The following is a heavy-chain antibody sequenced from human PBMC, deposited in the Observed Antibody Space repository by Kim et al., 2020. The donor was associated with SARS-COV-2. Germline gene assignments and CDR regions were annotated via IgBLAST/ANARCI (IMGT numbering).Heavy chain of an antibody. CDR2: TYYRSKWYN. CDR1: GDSVSSNSAA. J-gene: IGHJ4*02. V-gene: IGHV6-1*01. D-gene: IGHD5-18*01. Sequence: SQTLSLTCAISGDSVSSNSAALNWIRQSPSRGLEWLGRTYYRSKWYNDYAVSVKSRITINPDTSKNQFSLQLNSVTPEDTAVYYCARDPDTTAMGPFDYWGQGTLVTVSS. CDR3: ARDPDTTAMGPFDY.